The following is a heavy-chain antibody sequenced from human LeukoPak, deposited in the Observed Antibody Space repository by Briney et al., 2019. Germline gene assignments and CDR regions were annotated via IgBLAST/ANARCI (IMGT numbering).Heavy chain of an antibody. CDR1: GGSISSYY. V-gene: IGHV4-59*01. D-gene: IGHD6-19*01. Sequence: SSATLSLTCTVSGGSISSYYWSWIRQPPGKGLEWIGYIYYSGGTNYNPSLKSRVTISVDTSKNQFSLKLSSVTSADTAVYYCARLASVEGASLDYMHVWGKGTTVTVSS. CDR3: ARLASVEGASLDYMHV. J-gene: IGHJ6*03. CDR2: IYYSGGT.